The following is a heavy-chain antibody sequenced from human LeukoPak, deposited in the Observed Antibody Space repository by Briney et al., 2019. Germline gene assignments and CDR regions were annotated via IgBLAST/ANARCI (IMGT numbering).Heavy chain of an antibody. D-gene: IGHD2-15*01. CDR1: GYTFTSYD. CDR2: INPNSGGT. J-gene: IGHJ4*02. CDR3: ARDKVGYCSGGSCYPFDY. V-gene: IGHV1-2*02. Sequence: ASVKVSCKASGYTFTSYDINWVRQATGQGLEWMGWINPNSGGTNYAQKFQGRVTMTRDTSISTAYMELSRLRSDDTAVYYCARDKVGYCSGGSCYPFDYWGQGTLVTVSS.